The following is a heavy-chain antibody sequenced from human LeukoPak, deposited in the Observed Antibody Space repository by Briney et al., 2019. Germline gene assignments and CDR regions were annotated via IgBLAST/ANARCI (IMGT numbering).Heavy chain of an antibody. J-gene: IGHJ4*02. CDR3: ARERIAVAGTDFDY. V-gene: IGHV1-24*01. CDR1: GYTLTKLS. CDR2: FDPEDGER. Sequence: ASVKVSCKVSGYTLTKLSMHWVRQAPGKGLEWMGTFDPEDGERLYAQKFQGRLTMTEDTSTDTAYMELSSLRSEDTAVYYCARERIAVAGTDFDYWGQGTLVTVSS. D-gene: IGHD6-19*01.